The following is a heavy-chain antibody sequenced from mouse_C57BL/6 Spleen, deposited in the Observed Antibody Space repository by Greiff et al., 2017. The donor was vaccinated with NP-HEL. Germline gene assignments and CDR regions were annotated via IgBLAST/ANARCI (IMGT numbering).Heavy chain of an antibody. CDR1: GYTFTSYW. Sequence: VQLQQPGAELVKPGASVKMSCKASGYTFTSYWITWVKQRPGQGLEWIGDIYPGSGSPNYNEKFKSKATLTVDTSASTAYMQLSSLTSEDSAVYYCASPSYYGSSFDYWGQGTTLTVSS. CDR2: IYPGSGSP. J-gene: IGHJ2*01. V-gene: IGHV1-55*01. CDR3: ASPSYYGSSFDY. D-gene: IGHD1-1*01.